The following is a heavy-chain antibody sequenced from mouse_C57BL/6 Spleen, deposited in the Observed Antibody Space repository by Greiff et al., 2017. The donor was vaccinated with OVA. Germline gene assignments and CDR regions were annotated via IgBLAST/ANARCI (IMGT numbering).Heavy chain of an antibody. Sequence: QVQLQQPGTELVKPGASVKLSCKASGYTFTSYWMHWVKQRPGQGLEWIGNINPSNGGTNYNEKFKSKAPLTVDKSSSTADMQLSSLTSEDSAVYYCARPIYDGYYCYAMDYWGQGTSVTVSS. V-gene: IGHV1-53*01. J-gene: IGHJ4*01. CDR1: GYTFTSYW. CDR2: INPSNGGT. CDR3: ARPIYDGYYCYAMDY. D-gene: IGHD2-3*01.